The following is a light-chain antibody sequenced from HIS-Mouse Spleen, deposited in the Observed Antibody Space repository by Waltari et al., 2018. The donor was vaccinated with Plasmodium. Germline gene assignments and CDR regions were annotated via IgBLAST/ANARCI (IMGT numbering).Light chain of an antibody. Sequence: QSALTQPRSVSGSPGQSVTISCTGHSSDVGGYNYVSWYQQHPGKAPKLMNYDGSKRPSGVPDRGSGSKAGNTASLSISGLQAEDEADYYCCSYAGSYTWVFGGGTKLTVL. CDR2: DGS. CDR3: CSYAGSYTWV. CDR1: SSDVGGYNY. J-gene: IGLJ3*02. V-gene: IGLV2-11*01.